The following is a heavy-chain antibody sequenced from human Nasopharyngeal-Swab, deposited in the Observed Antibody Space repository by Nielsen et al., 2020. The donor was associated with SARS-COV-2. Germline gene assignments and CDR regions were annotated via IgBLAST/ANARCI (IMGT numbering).Heavy chain of an antibody. D-gene: IGHD2-15*01. CDR3: ARAKVVVVAASDY. V-gene: IGHV3-23*01. CDR2: ISGSGGST. Sequence: VRQAPGKGLEWVSAISGSGGSTYYADSVKGRFTISRGNSKNTLYLQMNSLRAEDTAVYYCARAKVVVVAASDYWGQGTLVTVSS. J-gene: IGHJ4*02.